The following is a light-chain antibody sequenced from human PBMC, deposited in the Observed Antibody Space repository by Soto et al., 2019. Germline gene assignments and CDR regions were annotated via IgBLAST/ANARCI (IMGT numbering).Light chain of an antibody. J-gene: IGKJ4*01. CDR3: QQYNDWPPLT. CDR1: QSVSTN. CDR2: GAS. V-gene: IGKV3-15*01. Sequence: EIVMTQSPATLSVSPGERVTLSCRASQSVSTNLAWYQQKIGQGPRLLIHGASTRATGIPGRFSGSGSGTEFTLTISSLRSEDFAVYYCQQYNDWPPLTFGGGTKVEI.